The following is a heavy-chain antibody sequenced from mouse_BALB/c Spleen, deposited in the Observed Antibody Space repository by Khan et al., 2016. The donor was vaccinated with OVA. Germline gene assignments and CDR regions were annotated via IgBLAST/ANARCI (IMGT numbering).Heavy chain of an antibody. CDR3: VSGNYYGYALDY. J-gene: IGHJ4*01. CDR2: ISYSGST. D-gene: IGHD1-1*01. V-gene: IGHV3-2*02. CDR1: GYSITSDYA. Sequence: EVQLQESGPGLVKPSQSLSLTCTVTGYSITSDYAWNWIRQFPGNKLEWMGYISYSGSTSYNPSLKSRISITRDTSKNQFFLQLNSVTTEDTATXYCVSGNYYGYALDYWAQGTSVTVSS.